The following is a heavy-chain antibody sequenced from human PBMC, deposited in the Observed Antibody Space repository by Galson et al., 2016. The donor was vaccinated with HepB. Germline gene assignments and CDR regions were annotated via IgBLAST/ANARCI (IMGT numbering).Heavy chain of an antibody. CDR1: GFIFENYG. D-gene: IGHD3-10*01. V-gene: IGHV3-33*08. Sequence: LRLSCAASGFIFENYGMHWVRQTPDKGLEWLAIIWHDGSNEKYADSVRGRFTISRDNSKNTLYLEMNSLRAEDTAVYFCAREFAMVRGIIHAPLGIWGQGTLVSVSS. CDR2: IWHDGSNE. J-gene: IGHJ3*02. CDR3: AREFAMVRGIIHAPLGI.